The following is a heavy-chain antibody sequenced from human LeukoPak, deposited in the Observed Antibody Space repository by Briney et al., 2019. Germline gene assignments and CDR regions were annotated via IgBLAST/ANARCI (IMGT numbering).Heavy chain of an antibody. CDR2: IKQDGSEK. J-gene: IGHJ5*02. V-gene: IGHV3-7*01. Sequence: GGFLRLSCAASGIIITSYWMSWARQTPGKGLEWVANIKQDGSEKNYVDSVKGRFTIFRDNARNSLYLQMNSLRAEDTAVYYCASHSYGYNHWGQGTLVTVSS. CDR3: ASHSYGYNH. D-gene: IGHD3-16*01. CDR1: GIIITSYW.